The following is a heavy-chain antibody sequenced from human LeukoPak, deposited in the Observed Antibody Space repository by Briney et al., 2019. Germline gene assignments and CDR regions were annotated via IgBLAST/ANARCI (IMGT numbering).Heavy chain of an antibody. D-gene: IGHD3-10*01. CDR1: GFTFSDYY. CDR3: ARVTSGSSYRPFDY. CDR2: ISSSGITI. Sequence: GGSLRLSCAASGFTFSDYYMTRIRQAPGKGLEWVSYISSSGITIYYADSVKGRFTISRDNAKKTLYLEMNSLRAEDTAVYYCARVTSGSSYRPFDYWGQGTLVTVSS. J-gene: IGHJ4*02. V-gene: IGHV3-11*04.